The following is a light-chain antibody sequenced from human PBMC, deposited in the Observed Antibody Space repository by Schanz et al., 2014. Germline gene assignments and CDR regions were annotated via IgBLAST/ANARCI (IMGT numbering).Light chain of an antibody. Sequence: QSALTQPASVSGSPGQSITISCTGTSSDVGGYNFVSWYLQHPGKAPRLMIYDVSNRPSGVSNRFSGSKSGDTASLTISGLQAEDEADYYCSSYTIISTLVFGGGTKLTVL. V-gene: IGLV2-14*01. CDR3: SSYTIISTLV. CDR1: SSDVGGYNF. J-gene: IGLJ2*01. CDR2: DVS.